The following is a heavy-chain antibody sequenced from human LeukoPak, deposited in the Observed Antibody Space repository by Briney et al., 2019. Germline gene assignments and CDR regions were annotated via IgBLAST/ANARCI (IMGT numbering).Heavy chain of an antibody. CDR1: GFTFSSYA. CDR3: AKAPGYCSGTSCYYYFDY. D-gene: IGHD2-2*01. V-gene: IGHV3-30-3*01. CDR2: ISYDGSNK. Sequence: GGSLRLSCAASGFTFSSYAMHWVRQAPGKGLEWVAVISYDGSNKYYADSVKGRFTISRDNSKNTLYLQMNSLRAEDTAVYYCAKAPGYCSGTSCYYYFDYWGQGTLVTVSS. J-gene: IGHJ4*02.